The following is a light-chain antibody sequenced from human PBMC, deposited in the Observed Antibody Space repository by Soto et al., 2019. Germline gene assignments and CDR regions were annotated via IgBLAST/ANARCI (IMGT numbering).Light chain of an antibody. CDR1: QSVSSN. V-gene: IGKV3-15*01. Sequence: EIVMTQYPATMSVSPGERVTLSCRASQSVSSNLAWYQQKPGQAPRLLIYGAFTRATGIPARFSGSGSGTEFTLTISSLQSEDFAVYYCQQYKNWPPLTFGGGTKVEIK. J-gene: IGKJ4*01. CDR2: GAF. CDR3: QQYKNWPPLT.